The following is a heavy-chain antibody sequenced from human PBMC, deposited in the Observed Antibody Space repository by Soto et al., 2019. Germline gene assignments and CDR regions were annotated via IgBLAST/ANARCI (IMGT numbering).Heavy chain of an antibody. CDR2: MKANSGNT. Sequence: QVQLVQSGAEVKKPGASVKVSCKASGYTFTSYDINWVRQATGQGLEWMGWMKANSGNTGYAQKFQGRVTMTRNTSIITAYMELSSLRSEDTAVYSCARVPIYNWNYDGVDYWGQGTLVTVSS. J-gene: IGHJ4*02. CDR1: GYTFTSYD. CDR3: ARVPIYNWNYDGVDY. V-gene: IGHV1-8*01. D-gene: IGHD1-7*01.